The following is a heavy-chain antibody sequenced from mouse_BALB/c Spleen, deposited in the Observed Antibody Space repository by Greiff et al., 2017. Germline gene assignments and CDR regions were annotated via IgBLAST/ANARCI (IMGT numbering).Heavy chain of an antibody. V-gene: IGHV2-9*02. CDR3: ARDQNNGSSYEAMDY. CDR2: IWAGGST. CDR1: GFSLTSYG. D-gene: IGHD1-1*01. J-gene: IGHJ4*01. Sequence: QVQLKESGPGLVAPSQSLSITCTVSGFSLTSYGVHWVRQPPGKGLEWLGVIWAGGSTNYNSALMSRLSISKDNSKSQVFLKMNSLQTDDTAMYYCARDQNNGSSYEAMDYWGQGTSVTVSS.